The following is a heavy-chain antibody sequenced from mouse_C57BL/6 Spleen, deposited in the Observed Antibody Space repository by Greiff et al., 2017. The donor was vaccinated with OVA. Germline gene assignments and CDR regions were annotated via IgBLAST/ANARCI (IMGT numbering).Heavy chain of an antibody. Sequence: VQLKESGPELVKPGASVKISCKASGYTFTDYYMNWVKQSHGKGLEWIGDINPNNGGTSYNQKFKGKATLTVDKSSSTAYMELRSLTAEASAVYYCVTIYYYGSTSFDYWGQGTTVTVSS. CDR1: GYTFTDYY. CDR2: INPNNGGT. V-gene: IGHV1-26*01. D-gene: IGHD1-1*01. CDR3: VTIYYYGSTSFDY. J-gene: IGHJ2*01.